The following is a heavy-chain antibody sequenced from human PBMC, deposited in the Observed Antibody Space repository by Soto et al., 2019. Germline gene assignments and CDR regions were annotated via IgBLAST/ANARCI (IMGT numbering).Heavy chain of an antibody. Sequence: QVQLVESGGGVVQPGRSLRLSCAASGFTFSSYGMHWVRQAPGKGLEWVAVISYDGSNKYYADSVKGRFTISRDNSKNTLFLQMNSMRAEDTAIYYCAKDWALHGYSGYDPVDCWGQGTLVTVSS. V-gene: IGHV3-30*18. D-gene: IGHD5-12*01. CDR3: AKDWALHGYSGYDPVDC. CDR1: GFTFSSYG. J-gene: IGHJ4*02. CDR2: ISYDGSNK.